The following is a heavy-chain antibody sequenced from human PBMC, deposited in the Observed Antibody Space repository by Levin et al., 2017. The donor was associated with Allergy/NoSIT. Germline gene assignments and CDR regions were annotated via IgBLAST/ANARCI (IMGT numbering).Heavy chain of an antibody. CDR1: GFPFSSYA. V-gene: IGHV3-23*01. D-gene: IGHD3-10*01. Sequence: LSLTCAASGFPFSSYAMSWVRQAPGKGLEWVSAISGSGGSTYYADSVKGRFTISRDNSKNTLYLQMNSLRAEDTAVYYCAKDRLLWFGELWAYWGQGTLVTVSS. CDR3: AKDRLLWFGELWAY. CDR2: ISGSGGST. J-gene: IGHJ4*02.